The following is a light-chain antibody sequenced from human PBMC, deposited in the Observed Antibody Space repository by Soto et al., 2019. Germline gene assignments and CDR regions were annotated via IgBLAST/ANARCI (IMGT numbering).Light chain of an antibody. CDR2: DVT. CDR3: SSYTRSGTVV. CDR1: SSDVGGYNF. J-gene: IGLJ2*01. Sequence: QSVLTQPASVSGSPGQSITFSCTGTSSDVGGYNFVSWYQQHPGKVPKLLIHDVTHRPSGVSHRFSGSKSGNTASLTISGLQAEDEADYYCSSYTRSGTVVFGGGTQLTVL. V-gene: IGLV2-14*03.